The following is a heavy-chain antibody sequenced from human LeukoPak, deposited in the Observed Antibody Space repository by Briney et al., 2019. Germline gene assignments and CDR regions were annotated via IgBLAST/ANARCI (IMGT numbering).Heavy chain of an antibody. CDR1: GGSFSGYY. J-gene: IGHJ6*02. Sequence: SETLSLTCAVYGGSFSGYYWSWTRQPPGKGLEWIGEINHSGSTNYNPSLKSRVTISVDTSKNQFSLKLSSVTAADTAVYYCARLVVRSLQLVPYYYGMDVWGQGTTVTVSS. CDR3: ARLVVRSLQLVPYYYGMDV. D-gene: IGHD6-13*01. CDR2: INHSGST. V-gene: IGHV4-34*01.